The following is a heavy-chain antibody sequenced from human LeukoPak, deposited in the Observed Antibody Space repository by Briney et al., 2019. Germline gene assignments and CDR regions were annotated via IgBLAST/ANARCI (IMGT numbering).Heavy chain of an antibody. V-gene: IGHV3-30*03. CDR1: GFTFSSYG. CDR2: ISCDGSNK. Sequence: GRSLRLSCAASGFTFSSYGMHWVRQAPGKGLEWVAVISCDGSNKYYADSVKGRFTISRDNSKNTLYLQMNSLRAEDTAVYYCARHYADLTLYYYYYGMDVWGQGTTVTVSS. J-gene: IGHJ6*02. CDR3: ARHYADLTLYYYYYGMDV. D-gene: IGHD2-2*01.